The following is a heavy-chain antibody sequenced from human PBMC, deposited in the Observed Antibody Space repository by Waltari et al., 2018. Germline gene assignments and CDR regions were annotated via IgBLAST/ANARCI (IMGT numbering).Heavy chain of an antibody. CDR2: INLDGSN. V-gene: IGHV4-34*01. Sequence: QVQLQQWGAGLLKPSETLSLTCAVYDGSFSGYFWSWIRQSPGKGLEWIGQINLDGSNTYNPSLKSRVAMSVATLKSQISLRLTSVTAADAAVYYCARVGDYHGSGRFGLDVWGQGTRVTVSS. J-gene: IGHJ6*02. CDR1: DGSFSGYF. D-gene: IGHD3-10*01. CDR3: ARVGDYHGSGRFGLDV.